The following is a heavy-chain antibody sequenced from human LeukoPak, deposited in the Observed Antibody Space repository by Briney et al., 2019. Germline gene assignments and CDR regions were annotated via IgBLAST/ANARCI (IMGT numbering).Heavy chain of an antibody. D-gene: IGHD1-26*01. J-gene: IGHJ6*03. CDR2: ISGSGGST. Sequence: AISGSGGSTYYADSVKGRFTISRDNANNALYLQMNSLRAEDTAVYYCARDPYSGAYGKDYYYYMDLWGQGTTVTISS. V-gene: IGHV3-23*01. CDR3: ARDPYSGAYGKDYYYYMDL.